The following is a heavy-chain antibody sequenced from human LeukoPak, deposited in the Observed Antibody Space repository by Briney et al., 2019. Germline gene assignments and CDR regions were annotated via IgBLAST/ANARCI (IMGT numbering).Heavy chain of an antibody. CDR3: ASRSGWYVEY. CDR1: GDSISSYY. Sequence: SETLSLTCTVSGDSISSYYWSWIRQPPGKGLEWIGYIYYSGSTNYNPSLKSRVTISVDTSKNQFSLKLSSVTAADTAVYYCASRSGWYVEYWGQGTLVTVSS. D-gene: IGHD6-19*01. CDR2: IYYSGST. J-gene: IGHJ4*02. V-gene: IGHV4-59*01.